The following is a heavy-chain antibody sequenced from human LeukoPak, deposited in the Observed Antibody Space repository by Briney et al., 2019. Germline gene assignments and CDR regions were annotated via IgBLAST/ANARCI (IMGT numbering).Heavy chain of an antibody. J-gene: IGHJ4*02. CDR1: GYTFTSYD. Sequence: GASVKVSCKASGYTFTSYDINWVRQAPGQGLEWMGWMNPNSGNTGYAQKFQGRVTITRNTSISTAYMELSSLRSEDTAVYYCAKDSAKKYDDYWGQGTLVTVSS. D-gene: IGHD2/OR15-2a*01. V-gene: IGHV1-8*03. CDR2: MNPNSGNT. CDR3: AKDSAKKYDDY.